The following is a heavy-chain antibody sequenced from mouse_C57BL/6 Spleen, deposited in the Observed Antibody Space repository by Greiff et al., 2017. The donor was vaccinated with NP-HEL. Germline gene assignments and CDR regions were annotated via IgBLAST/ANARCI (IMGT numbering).Heavy chain of an antibody. CDR2: ISSGGDYI. D-gene: IGHD4-1*01. CDR3: TRGWDYWYFDV. V-gene: IGHV5-9-1*02. Sequence: VESGEGLVKPGGSLKLSCAASGFTFSSYAMSLVRQTPEKRLEWVAYISSGGDYIYYADTVKGRFTISRDNARNTLYLQMSSLKSEDTAMYYCTRGWDYWYFDVWGTGTTVTVSS. CDR1: GFTFSSYA. J-gene: IGHJ1*03.